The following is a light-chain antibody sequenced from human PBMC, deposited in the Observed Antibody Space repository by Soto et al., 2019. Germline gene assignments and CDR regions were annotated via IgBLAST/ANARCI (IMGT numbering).Light chain of an antibody. CDR2: GAS. J-gene: IGKJ5*01. Sequence: DIQMTQSPSSLSASVGDRVTITCRVSQGINIYLAWYQQAAGKVPKHLIYGASKLQSGVPSRFRGGGSGTNFTLTISSLQPEDVGTYYCQNYNSAPITFGQGTRLEIK. CDR3: QNYNSAPIT. V-gene: IGKV1-27*01. CDR1: QGINIY.